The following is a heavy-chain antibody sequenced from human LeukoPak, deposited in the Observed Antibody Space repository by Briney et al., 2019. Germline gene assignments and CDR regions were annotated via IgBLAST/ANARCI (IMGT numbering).Heavy chain of an antibody. J-gene: IGHJ6*03. CDR2: ISAYNGNT. V-gene: IGHV1-18*01. D-gene: IGHD3-16*01. CDR3: ARDGGGVIYYYMDV. CDR1: GYTFTSYG. Sequence: GASVKVSCKASGYTFTSYGISWVRLAPGQGLEWMGWISAYNGNTNYAQKLQGRVTMTTDTSTSTAYMELRSLRSDDTAVYYCARDGGGVIYYYMDVWGKGTTVTISS.